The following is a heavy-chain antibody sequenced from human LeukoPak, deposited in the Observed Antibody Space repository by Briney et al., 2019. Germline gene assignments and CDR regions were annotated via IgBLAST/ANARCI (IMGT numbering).Heavy chain of an antibody. CDR3: VRELVVGPAEYFKS. V-gene: IGHV3-7*01. J-gene: IGHJ1*01. Sequence: PGGSLRLSCVVSGFRFRNYWMPWIRHATGRGLEWLANINEDGNEKFYLDCVRRRFIISRDNARNSLFLQMNSLRGEDTGVYYCVRELVVGPAEYFKSWGQGTLVAVSS. CDR2: INEDGNEK. D-gene: IGHD1-26*01. CDR1: GFRFRNYW.